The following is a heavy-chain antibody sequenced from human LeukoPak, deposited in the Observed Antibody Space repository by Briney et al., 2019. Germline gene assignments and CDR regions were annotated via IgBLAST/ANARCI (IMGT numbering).Heavy chain of an antibody. Sequence: GGSLRLSCAASGFTFSSYAMSWVRQAPGKGLEWVAVIWYDGSNKYYADSVKGRFTISRDNSKNTLYLQMNSLRAEDTAVYYCAKRAFSIAAAGRTYYYYYMDVWGKGTTVTVSS. D-gene: IGHD6-13*01. CDR3: AKRAFSIAAAGRTYYYYYMDV. J-gene: IGHJ6*03. CDR1: GFTFSSYA. V-gene: IGHV3-33*06. CDR2: IWYDGSNK.